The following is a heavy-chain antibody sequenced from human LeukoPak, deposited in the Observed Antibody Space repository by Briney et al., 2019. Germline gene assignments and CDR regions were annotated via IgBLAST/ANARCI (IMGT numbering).Heavy chain of an antibody. V-gene: IGHV1-69*04. CDR3: ARGPRYSSSWYIGDY. Sequence: SVKVPCKASGGTFSSYAISWVRQAPGQGLEWMGRIILILGIASYAQKFQGRVTITADKSTSTAYMELSSLRSEDTAVYYCARGPRYSSSWYIGDYWGQGTLVTVSS. D-gene: IGHD6-13*01. J-gene: IGHJ4*02. CDR2: IILILGIA. CDR1: GGTFSSYA.